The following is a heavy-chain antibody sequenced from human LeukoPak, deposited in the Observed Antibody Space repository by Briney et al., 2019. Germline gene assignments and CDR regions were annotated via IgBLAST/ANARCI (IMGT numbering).Heavy chain of an antibody. V-gene: IGHV4-38-2*02. CDR3: ARSGGGEYDYVWGSYRYSPFDY. Sequence: PSETLSLTCTVSGYSISSGSYWGWIRQPPGQGLEWVGSIYHSGSTYHNPSLKSRVTISVDTSKDQFSLKLRSVTAADTAVYYCARSGGGEYDYVWGSYRYSPFDYWGQGTLVTVSS. J-gene: IGHJ4*02. CDR2: IYHSGST. CDR1: GYSISSGSY. D-gene: IGHD3-16*02.